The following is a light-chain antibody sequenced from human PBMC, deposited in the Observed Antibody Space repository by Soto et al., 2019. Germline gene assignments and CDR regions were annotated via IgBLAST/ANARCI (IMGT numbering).Light chain of an antibody. CDR1: QDITNY. CDR2: DAS. V-gene: IGKV1-33*01. Sequence: DIQMTQSPSSLSASVGDRVTITCQASQDITNYLNWYRQKPGKAPKLLIYDASNLQTGAPSRFSGGGSGTDFTFTISSLQPEDIAIYYCAQYGNLPITFGGGTKVDIK. J-gene: IGKJ4*01. CDR3: AQYGNLPIT.